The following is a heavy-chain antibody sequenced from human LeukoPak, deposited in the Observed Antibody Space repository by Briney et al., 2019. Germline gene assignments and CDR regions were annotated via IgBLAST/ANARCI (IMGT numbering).Heavy chain of an antibody. Sequence: SETLSLTCAVYGGSFSGYYWSWIRQPPGKGLEWIGEINHSGSTNYNPSLKSRVTISVDTSKNQFSLKLSSVTAADTAVYYCARAVSGYYDHWGQGTLVTVSS. J-gene: IGHJ4*02. CDR1: GGSFSGYY. D-gene: IGHD3-22*01. CDR3: ARAVSGYYDH. V-gene: IGHV4-34*01. CDR2: INHSGST.